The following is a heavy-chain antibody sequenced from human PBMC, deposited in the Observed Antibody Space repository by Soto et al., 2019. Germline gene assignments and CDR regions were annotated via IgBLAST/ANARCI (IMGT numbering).Heavy chain of an antibody. CDR3: AKAFTATERNWFDP. Sequence: PVGSLRLSCAASGFTFSSYAISWVRQAPGKGLEWVSAISGSGGSTYYADSVKGRFSISRDNSKNTLYLQMNSLRAEDTAVYYCAKAFTATERNWFDPWGQGTLVTVSS. J-gene: IGHJ5*02. D-gene: IGHD4-17*01. CDR1: GFTFSSYA. V-gene: IGHV3-23*01. CDR2: ISGSGGST.